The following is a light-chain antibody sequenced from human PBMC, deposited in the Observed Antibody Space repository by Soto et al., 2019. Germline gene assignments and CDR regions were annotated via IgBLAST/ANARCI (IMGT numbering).Light chain of an antibody. CDR3: SSYTSSSTLV. Sequence: QSALTQPRSVSGSPGQSVTISCTGTSSDVGGYNFVSWYQQHPGKAPKFMIYDVTKRPSGVPDRFSGSKSGNTASLTISGLQAEDEADYYCSSYTSSSTLVFGTGTKVTVL. V-gene: IGLV2-11*01. J-gene: IGLJ1*01. CDR1: SSDVGGYNF. CDR2: DVT.